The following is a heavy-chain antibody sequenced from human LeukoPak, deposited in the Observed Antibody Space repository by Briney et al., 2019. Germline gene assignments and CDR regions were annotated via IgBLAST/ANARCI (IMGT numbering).Heavy chain of an antibody. CDR2: MSVSTGLI. V-gene: IGHV3-21*01. CDR1: GFTFSSYS. CDR3: AREFAGSASGAGY. Sequence: RGGSLRLSCAASGFTFSSYSMNWVRQAPGNGLEWVSSMSVSTGLIYYADSVKGRFTISRDNAKSSLYLQMNRLRVEDTTVYYCAREFAGSASGAGYWGQGTLVTVSS. D-gene: IGHD1-26*01. J-gene: IGHJ4*02.